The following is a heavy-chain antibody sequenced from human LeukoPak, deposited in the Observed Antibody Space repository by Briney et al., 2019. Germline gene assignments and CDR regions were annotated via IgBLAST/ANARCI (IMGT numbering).Heavy chain of an antibody. CDR2: INHSGSV. D-gene: IGHD3-10*01. V-gene: IGHV4-34*01. J-gene: IGHJ5*02. CDR1: GESFSDYY. CDR3: ARRSNYYHSGSYFTNWFDP. Sequence: PSETLSLTCAVYGESFSDYYWSWIRQPPGKGLEWTGEINHSGSVNYNPSLKSRVTISVDTSKNQFFLKLSSVTAADTAVYYCARRSNYYHSGSYFTNWFDPWGQGTLVTVSS.